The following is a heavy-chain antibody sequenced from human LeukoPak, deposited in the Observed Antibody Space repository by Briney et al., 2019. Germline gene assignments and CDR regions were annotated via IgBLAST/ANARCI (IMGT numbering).Heavy chain of an antibody. Sequence: ASVKVSCKASGYTFTGYYMHWVRQAPGQGLEWMGWINPNSGGTNYAQKFQGRVTMTRDTSISTAYMELSRLRSDDTAVYYCARADDYYYDSSGYLHYWGQGTLVTVPS. V-gene: IGHV1-2*02. J-gene: IGHJ4*02. CDR3: ARADDYYYDSSGYLHY. CDR1: GYTFTGYY. CDR2: INPNSGGT. D-gene: IGHD3-22*01.